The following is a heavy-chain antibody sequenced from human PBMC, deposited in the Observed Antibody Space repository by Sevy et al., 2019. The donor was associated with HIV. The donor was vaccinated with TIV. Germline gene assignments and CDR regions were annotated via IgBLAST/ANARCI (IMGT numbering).Heavy chain of an antibody. Sequence: ASVKVSCKASGYTFTSYDINWVRQATGQGLEWMGWMNPNSGNTGYAQKFQGRVTRTRNTSISTAYMELSSLRSEDTAVYYCARPRKGYYYYGMDVWGQGTTVTVSS. CDR1: GYTFTSYD. CDR3: ARPRKGYYYYGMDV. CDR2: MNPNSGNT. J-gene: IGHJ6*02. V-gene: IGHV1-8*01.